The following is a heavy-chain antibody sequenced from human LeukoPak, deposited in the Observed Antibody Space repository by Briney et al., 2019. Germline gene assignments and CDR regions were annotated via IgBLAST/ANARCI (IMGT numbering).Heavy chain of an antibody. CDR2: IGGSPGDT. CDR3: VRGVGVSRFNYFDP. D-gene: IGHD1-26*01. Sequence: GGSLRLSCVASGFTFRSYAMSWVRQGPGKGLEWVSAIGGSPGDTHYADSVKGRFTISRDNSKNTLYLQMNSLRDDDTAVYYCVRGVGVSRFNYFDPWGQGTLVTVSS. V-gene: IGHV3-23*01. CDR1: GFTFRSYA. J-gene: IGHJ5*02.